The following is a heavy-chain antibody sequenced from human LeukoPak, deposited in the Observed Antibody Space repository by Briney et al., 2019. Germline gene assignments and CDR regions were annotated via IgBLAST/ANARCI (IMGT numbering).Heavy chain of an antibody. J-gene: IGHJ5*02. CDR2: MYPNSGNT. Sequence: ASVKVSCKASGYTFTSYDINWMRQATGQGLEWMGWMYPNSGNTGYAQKFQGRVSMTWNTSISTAYMELSSLKSEDTAVYYCAKIGAAARRTPNPRWFDPWGQGTLVTVSS. CDR1: GYTFTSYD. D-gene: IGHD6-6*01. CDR3: AKIGAAARRTPNPRWFDP. V-gene: IGHV1-8*01.